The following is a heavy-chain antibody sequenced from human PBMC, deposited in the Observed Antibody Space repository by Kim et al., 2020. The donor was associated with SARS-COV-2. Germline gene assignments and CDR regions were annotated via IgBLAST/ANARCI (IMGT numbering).Heavy chain of an antibody. D-gene: IGHD4-4*01. CDR2: INTNTGNP. CDR3: ARGGRYSNYIYYYYMDV. J-gene: IGHJ6*03. Sequence: ASVKVSCKASGYTFTSYAMNWVRQAPGQGLEWMGWINTNTGNPTYAQGFTGRFVFSLDTSVSTAYLQISSLKAEDTAVYYCARGGRYSNYIYYYYMDVWGKGTTVTVSS. V-gene: IGHV7-4-1*02. CDR1: GYTFTSYA.